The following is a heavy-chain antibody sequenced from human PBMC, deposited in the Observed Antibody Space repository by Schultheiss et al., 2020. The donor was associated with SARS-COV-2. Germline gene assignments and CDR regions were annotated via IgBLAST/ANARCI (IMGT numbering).Heavy chain of an antibody. D-gene: IGHD7-27*01. V-gene: IGHV4-30-4*01. CDR1: GGSISSGDYY. CDR2: IYYSGST. Sequence: SETLSLTCTVSGGSISSGDYYWSWIRQPPGKGLEWIGYIYYSGSTYYNPSLKSRVTISVDTSKNQFSLKLSSVTAADTAVYYCARADPNWWFDPWGQGTLVTVSS. J-gene: IGHJ5*02. CDR3: ARADPNWWFDP.